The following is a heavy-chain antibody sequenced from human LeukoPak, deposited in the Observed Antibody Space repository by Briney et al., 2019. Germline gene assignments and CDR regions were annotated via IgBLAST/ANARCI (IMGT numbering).Heavy chain of an antibody. D-gene: IGHD3-10*01. CDR2: INHSGST. V-gene: IGHV4-34*01. CDR3: ARGPITYYYGSGSYYIFDY. Sequence: SETLSLTCAVYGGSFSGYYWSWVRQPPGKGLEWIGEINHSGSTNYNPSLKSRVTISVDTSKNQFSLKLSSVTAADTAVYYCARGPITYYYGSGSYYIFDYWGQGTLVTVSS. J-gene: IGHJ4*02. CDR1: GGSFSGYY.